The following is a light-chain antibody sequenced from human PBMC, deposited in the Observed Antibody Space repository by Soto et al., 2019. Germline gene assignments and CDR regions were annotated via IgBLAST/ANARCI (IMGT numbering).Light chain of an antibody. CDR3: CSYAGSYTYV. V-gene: IGLV2-11*01. CDR1: SSDVGGSNY. J-gene: IGLJ1*01. Sequence: QSALTQPRSLSGSPGQSVTISCTGTSSDVGGSNYVSWYQQHPGKAPKLMIYDVSKRPSGVPDRFSGSKSGNTASLTISGLQADDEAEYYCCSYAGSYTYVFGTGTKVTVL. CDR2: DVS.